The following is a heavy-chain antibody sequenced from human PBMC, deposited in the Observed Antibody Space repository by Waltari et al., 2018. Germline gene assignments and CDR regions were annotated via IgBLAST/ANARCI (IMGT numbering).Heavy chain of an antibody. D-gene: IGHD3-10*01. V-gene: IGHV3-23*01. CDR1: GFPFSSRA. Sequence: VQVLESRGGLVKPGGSLRLSCVASGFPFSSRAMSWVRQAPGKGLAWVATITGTGAGTYHADSVKGRFTISRDNSKNTMYLQMTSLTAEDTAEYYCALGSGMDVWGQGTTVTVSS. CDR3: ALGSGMDV. CDR2: ITGTGAGT. J-gene: IGHJ6*02.